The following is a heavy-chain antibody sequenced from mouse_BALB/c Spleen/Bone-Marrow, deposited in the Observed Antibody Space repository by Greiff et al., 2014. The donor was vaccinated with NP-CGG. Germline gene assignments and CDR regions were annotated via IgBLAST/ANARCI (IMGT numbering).Heavy chain of an antibody. Sequence: EVHLVESGPELEKPGASVKISCKASGYSFTGYNMNWVKQNNGKSLEWIGNIDPYYGDVNYNQKFKDKATLTVDKSSSTAYMQLKSLTSEDSAVYYCARSGALYGNPLAFWGQGTLVTVSA. J-gene: IGHJ3*01. CDR2: IDPYYGDV. V-gene: IGHV1-39*01. CDR3: ARSGALYGNPLAF. D-gene: IGHD2-1*01. CDR1: GYSFTGYN.